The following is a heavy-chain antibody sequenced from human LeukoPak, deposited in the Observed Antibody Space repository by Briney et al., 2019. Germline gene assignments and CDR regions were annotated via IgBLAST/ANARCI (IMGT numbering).Heavy chain of an antibody. CDR2: ISSSSSYI. D-gene: IGHD4-17*01. CDR1: GFTFSSYS. V-gene: IGHV3-21*01. CDR3: AREARTVTTTPDDDY. J-gene: IGHJ4*02. Sequence: GGSLRLSCAASGFTFSSYSMNWVRQAPGKGLEWVSSISSSSSYIYYADSVKGRFTISRDNAKNSLYLQMNSLRAEETAVYYCAREARTVTTTPDDDYWGQGTLVTVSS.